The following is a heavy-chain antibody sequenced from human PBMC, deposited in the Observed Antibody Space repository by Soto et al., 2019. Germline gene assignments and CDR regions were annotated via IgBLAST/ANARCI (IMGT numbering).Heavy chain of an antibody. D-gene: IGHD3-3*01. CDR2: INAGNGNT. V-gene: IGHV1-3*01. CDR3: ARVKDWITIFGVVTPLYWFDP. CDR1: GYTFTSYA. Sequence: ASVKVSCKAPGYTFTSYAMHWVRQAPGQRLEWMGWINAGNGNTKYSQKFQGRVTITRDTSASTAYMELSSLRSEDTAVYYCARVKDWITIFGVVTPLYWFDPWGQGTLVTVSS. J-gene: IGHJ5*02.